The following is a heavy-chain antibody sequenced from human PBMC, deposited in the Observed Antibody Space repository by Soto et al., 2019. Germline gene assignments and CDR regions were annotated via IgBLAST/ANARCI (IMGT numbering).Heavy chain of an antibody. CDR1: GGSISSGDYY. J-gene: IGHJ6*02. D-gene: IGHD3-22*01. V-gene: IGHV4-30-4*01. CDR2: INYSGST. Sequence: SETLSLTCTVSGGSISSGDYYWSWIRQPPGKGLEWIGYINYSGSTYYNPSLKSRVTISVDTSKNQFSLKLSSVTAADTAVYYCARSSSYYYDSSGYPHTQPLYYYYYGMDVWGQGTTVTVSS. CDR3: ARSSSYYYDSSGYPHTQPLYYYYYGMDV.